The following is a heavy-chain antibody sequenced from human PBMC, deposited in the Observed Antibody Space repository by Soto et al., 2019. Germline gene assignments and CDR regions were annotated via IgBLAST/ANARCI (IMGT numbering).Heavy chain of an antibody. CDR1: GGSVSSGSYY. CDR2: IYYSGNT. J-gene: IGHJ6*02. D-gene: IGHD2-2*01. CDR3: ARADCGSTSCDRFYYYGMDV. Sequence: SETLSLTCTVSGGSVSSGSYYWSWIRQPPGKGLEWIGYIYYSGNTNYNPSLKSRVTISVDTSKNQLSLELSSVTAADTAVYYCARADCGSTSCDRFYYYGMDVWGQGTTVTVSS. V-gene: IGHV4-61*01.